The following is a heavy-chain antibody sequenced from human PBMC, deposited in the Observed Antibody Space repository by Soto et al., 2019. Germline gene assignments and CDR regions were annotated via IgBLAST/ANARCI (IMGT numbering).Heavy chain of an antibody. D-gene: IGHD3-16*02. Sequence: GESLKISCKGSGYSFTSYWIGWVRQMPGKGLEWMGIIYPGDPDTRYSPSFQGQVTISADKSISTAYLQWRSLKASDTAMYYCARLLGDTFGGVIVGLRAFDIWGQGTMVTVSS. CDR2: IYPGDPDT. CDR1: GYSFTSYW. J-gene: IGHJ3*02. V-gene: IGHV5-51*01. CDR3: ARLLGDTFGGVIVGLRAFDI.